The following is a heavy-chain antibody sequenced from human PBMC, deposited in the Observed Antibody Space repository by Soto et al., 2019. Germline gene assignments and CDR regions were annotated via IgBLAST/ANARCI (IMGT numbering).Heavy chain of an antibody. CDR2: IVVGSGNT. CDR3: AADIVATMAYYYGMDV. V-gene: IGHV1-58*02. J-gene: IGHJ6*02. Sequence: RASVKVFSKASGFTFTSSAMQWVRQARGQRPEWIGWIVVGSGNTNYAQKFQERVTNTRDISTNTAYIELSSLRSEDTAVYYCAADIVATMAYYYGMDVWGQGTTVTVSS. CDR1: GFTFTSSA. D-gene: IGHD5-12*01.